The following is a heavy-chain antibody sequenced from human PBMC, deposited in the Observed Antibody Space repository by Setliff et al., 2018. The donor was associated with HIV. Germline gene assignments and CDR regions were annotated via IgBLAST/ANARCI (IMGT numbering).Heavy chain of an antibody. J-gene: IGHJ3*02. V-gene: IGHV4-59*11. CDR1: GGSISSHY. Sequence: PSETLSLTCTVSGGSISSHYWSWIRQPPGKGLEWIGTLYFSGSTNYNPSLKSRVTISVDTSKNQFSLKLSSVTAADTAVYYCARRTGYAFDIWGQGTMVTVSS. CDR3: ARRTGYAFDI. CDR2: LYFSGST.